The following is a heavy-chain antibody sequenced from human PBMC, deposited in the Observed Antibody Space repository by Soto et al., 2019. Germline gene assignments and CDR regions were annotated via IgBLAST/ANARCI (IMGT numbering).Heavy chain of an antibody. D-gene: IGHD3-10*01. Sequence: QVQLQQWGAGLLKPSETLSLICAVYGGSFSGYYWSWIRQPPGKGLEWIGEINHSGSTNYNPSLKSRVTISVDTSKNQFSLKLSSVTAADTAVYYCARRSILWFGELPLWSDPWGQGTLVTVSS. J-gene: IGHJ5*02. CDR1: GGSFSGYY. CDR3: ARRSILWFGELPLWSDP. V-gene: IGHV4-34*01. CDR2: INHSGST.